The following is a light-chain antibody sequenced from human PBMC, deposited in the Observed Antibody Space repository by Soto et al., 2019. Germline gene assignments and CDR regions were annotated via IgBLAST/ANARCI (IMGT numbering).Light chain of an antibody. Sequence: HSLLTQPPYASGSPGQSVTISCTGTSSDVGGYNYVSWYQQHPGKAPKLMIYEVSKRPSGVPDRFSGSKSGNTASLTVSGLQAEDEADYYCSSYAGSNNFVFGTGTKVTVL. V-gene: IGLV2-8*01. CDR3: SSYAGSNNFV. CDR1: SSDVGGYNY. J-gene: IGLJ1*01. CDR2: EVS.